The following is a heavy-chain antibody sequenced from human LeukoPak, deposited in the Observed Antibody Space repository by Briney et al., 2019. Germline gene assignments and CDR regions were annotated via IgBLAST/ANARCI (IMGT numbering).Heavy chain of an antibody. CDR1: GFTVRNNY. CDR2: IYSGGGT. J-gene: IGHJ4*02. CDR3: TRVFAYSYGEFDN. D-gene: IGHD5-18*01. V-gene: IGHV3-66*01. Sequence: PGGSLRLSCAASGFTVRNNYMTWVRQAPGKGLEWVSVIYSGGGTYYADSVKDRFTISRDNSKNTLFLQMNSLRVEDSAVYYCTRVFAYSYGEFDNWGQGTLVAVSS.